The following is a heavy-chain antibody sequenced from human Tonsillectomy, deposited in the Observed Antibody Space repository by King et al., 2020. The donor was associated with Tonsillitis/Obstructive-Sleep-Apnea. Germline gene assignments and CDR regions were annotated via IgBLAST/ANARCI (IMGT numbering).Heavy chain of an antibody. CDR1: GYSFTNFW. CDR3: VRHYEDLSPLGVDP. J-gene: IGHJ5*02. D-gene: IGHD4-17*01. CDR2: IDPSDSYT. Sequence: QLVQSGAEVKKPGESLRISCQDSGYSFTNFWINWVRQMPGKGLEWMGSIDPSDSYTNYSPSFQGHVTISADKSISTAYLQWSSLTASDTAMYYCVRHYEDLSPLGVDPWGQGTLVTVSP. V-gene: IGHV5-10-1*03.